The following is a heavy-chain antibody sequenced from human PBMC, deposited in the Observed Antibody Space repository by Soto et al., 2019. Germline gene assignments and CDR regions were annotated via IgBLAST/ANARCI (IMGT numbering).Heavy chain of an antibody. D-gene: IGHD3-9*01. CDR2: IYYSGTT. CDR1: GGSISGSSYY. V-gene: IGHV4-39*01. J-gene: IGHJ4*02. Sequence: PSETLSLTCTVSGGSISGSSYYWGWIRQPPGKGLEWIGSIYYSGTTYYNPSLKSRVTISVDTSKNQFSLKLSSVTAADTAVYYCARHRXYYDILTGYYTELNFDYWGQGTLVTVSS. CDR3: ARHRXYYDILTGYYTELNFDY.